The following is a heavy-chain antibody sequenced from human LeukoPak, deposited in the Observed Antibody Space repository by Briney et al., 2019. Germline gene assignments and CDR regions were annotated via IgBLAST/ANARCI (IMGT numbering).Heavy chain of an antibody. CDR3: AKVTGGTSSLFDY. Sequence: PGGSLRLSCAASGFTFSTYDMSWVRQAPGKGLEWVSSISGSGGSTYYADSVKGRFTISRDNSKNTLYLQMKSLRAEDTAVYYCAKVTGGTSSLFDYWGQGNLVTVSS. CDR1: GFTFSTYD. J-gene: IGHJ4*02. D-gene: IGHD6-6*01. V-gene: IGHV3-23*01. CDR2: ISGSGGST.